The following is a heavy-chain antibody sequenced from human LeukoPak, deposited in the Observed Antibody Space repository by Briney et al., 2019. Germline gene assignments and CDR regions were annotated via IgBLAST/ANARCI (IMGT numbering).Heavy chain of an antibody. CDR1: GFTFTSHW. J-gene: IGHJ4*02. CDR3: ARDATYCTNGVCYTRFDY. Sequence: GGSLRLSCAASGFTFTSHWMSWVRQAPGKGLEWVARMNLDGSEKYYVDSVKGRFTISRDNAKTSLYLEMNSLRAEDTAVYYCARDATYCTNGVCYTRFDYWGQGTLVTVSS. D-gene: IGHD2-8*01. CDR2: MNLDGSEK. V-gene: IGHV3-7*01.